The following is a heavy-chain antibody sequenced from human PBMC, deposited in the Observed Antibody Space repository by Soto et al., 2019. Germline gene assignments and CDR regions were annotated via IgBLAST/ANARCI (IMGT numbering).Heavy chain of an antibody. CDR2: IYHSGST. CDR3: ARVPGP. Sequence: SETLSLTCAVSGGSISRGGYSWSWIRQPPGKGLEWIGYIYHSGSTYYNPSLKSRVTISVDRSKNQFSLKLSSVTAADTAVYYRARVPGPWGQGTLVTVSS. CDR1: GGSISRGGYS. J-gene: IGHJ5*02. D-gene: IGHD3-10*01. V-gene: IGHV4-30-2*01.